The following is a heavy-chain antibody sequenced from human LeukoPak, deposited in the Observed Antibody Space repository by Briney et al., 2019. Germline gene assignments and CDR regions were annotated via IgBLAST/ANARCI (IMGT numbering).Heavy chain of an antibody. CDR3: ARDIEGTLEDP. CDR2: IYSDNT. CDR1: GFTVSSNS. D-gene: IGHD3-3*01. Sequence: GGSLRLSCTVSGFTVSSNSMSWVRQAPGKGLEWVSFIYSDNTHYSDSVKGRFTISRDNSKNTLYLQMNSLRAEDTAVYYCARDIEGTLEDPWGQGTLVTVSS. V-gene: IGHV3-53*01. J-gene: IGHJ5*02.